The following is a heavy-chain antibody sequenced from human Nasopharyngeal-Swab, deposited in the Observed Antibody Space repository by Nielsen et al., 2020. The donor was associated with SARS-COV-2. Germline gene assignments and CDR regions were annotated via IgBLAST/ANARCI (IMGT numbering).Heavy chain of an antibody. CDR1: GCSISSDNYF. CDR2: IHSTGKT. CDR3: AREVINQAVSDAFDF. J-gene: IGHJ3*01. D-gene: IGHD3-16*02. Sequence: SETLSLTCTVSGCSISSDNYFWSWIRQRPGKGLEWIGYIHSTGKTYYNPSLESRLTISLDTSRNLFSLMLRSVTAADTAVYYCAREVINQAVSDAFDFWGQGTMVTVSS. V-gene: IGHV4-31*03.